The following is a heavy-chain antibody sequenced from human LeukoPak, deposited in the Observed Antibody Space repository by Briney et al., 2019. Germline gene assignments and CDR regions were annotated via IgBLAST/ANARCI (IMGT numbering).Heavy chain of an antibody. V-gene: IGHV3-23*01. CDR2: ISGSGGST. Sequence: GGSLRLSCAASGFTFSSYAMSWVRQAPGKGLEWVSAISGSGGSTYYADSVKGRFTISRDNSKNTLYLQMNSLRAEDTAVYYCAKEHYDFWSGYYVRGDYYYYYMDVWGKGTTVTVSS. CDR3: AKEHYDFWSGYYVRGDYYYYYMDV. D-gene: IGHD3-3*01. CDR1: GFTFSSYA. J-gene: IGHJ6*03.